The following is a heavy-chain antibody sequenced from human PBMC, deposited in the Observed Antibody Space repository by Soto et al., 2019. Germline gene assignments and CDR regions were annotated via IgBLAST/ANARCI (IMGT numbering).Heavy chain of an antibody. CDR3: ARPEYSSSSYGMDV. CDR1: GFTFSSYS. J-gene: IGHJ6*02. Sequence: GGSLRLSCAASGFTFSSYSMNWVRQAPGKGLEWVSYISSSSSTIYYADSVKGRFTISRDNAKNSLYLQMNSLRDEDTAVYYCARPEYSSSSYGMDVWGQGTTITVSS. V-gene: IGHV3-48*02. CDR2: ISSSSSTI. D-gene: IGHD6-6*01.